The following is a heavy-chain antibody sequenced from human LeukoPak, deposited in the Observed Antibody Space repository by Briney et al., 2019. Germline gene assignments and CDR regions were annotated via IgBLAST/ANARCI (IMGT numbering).Heavy chain of an antibody. Sequence: VKDSCKFSGYTLLYSSLHEVGPAPGTELAGMGGFPREEFETVYAQKDQVRVTMTEDISTDSAYMQLSSLRSGDTAVYYCAAIGREWGIRFPHWGQGTLISVSA. V-gene: IGHV1-24*01. J-gene: IGHJ4*02. CDR1: GYTLLYSS. CDR3: AAIGREWGIRFPH. D-gene: IGHD3-16*01. CDR2: FPREEFET.